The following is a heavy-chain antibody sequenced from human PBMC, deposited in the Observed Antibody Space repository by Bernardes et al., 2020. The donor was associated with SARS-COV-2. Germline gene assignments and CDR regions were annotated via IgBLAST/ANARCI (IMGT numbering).Heavy chain of an antibody. CDR2: MNPDSANT. D-gene: IGHD6-19*01. Sequence: ASVKVSCKASGYTFTNYDINWVRQAAGQGLDWMGWMNPDSANTGYAQKFQGRITMTRNTSISTAYMELSSLRSEDTTVYYCARGPIGVAGTRVFDWFDPWDQGTLVTVSS. CDR3: ARGPIGVAGTRVFDWFDP. J-gene: IGHJ5*02. CDR1: GYTFTNYD. V-gene: IGHV1-8*01.